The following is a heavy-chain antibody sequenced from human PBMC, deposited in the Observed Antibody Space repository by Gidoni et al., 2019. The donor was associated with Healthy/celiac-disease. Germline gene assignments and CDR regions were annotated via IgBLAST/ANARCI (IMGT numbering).Heavy chain of an antibody. V-gene: IGHV1-58*02. Sequence: HMQLVQSGPAVKKPGTSEKVSCQASGFTFTRSAMKWVRQARGQRLEWIGWIVVGSGNTNYAQKFQERVTITRDMSTSTAYMELSSLRSEDTAVYYCAAAEYSSGYFYYYGMDVWGQGTTVTVSS. CDR1: GFTFTRSA. CDR3: AAAEYSSGYFYYYGMDV. J-gene: IGHJ6*02. CDR2: IVVGSGNT. D-gene: IGHD3-22*01.